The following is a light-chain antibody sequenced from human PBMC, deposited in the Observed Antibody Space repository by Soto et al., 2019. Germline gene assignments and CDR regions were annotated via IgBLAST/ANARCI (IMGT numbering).Light chain of an antibody. V-gene: IGKV3-15*01. J-gene: IGKJ1*01. Sequence: DIVMTQSPCTLSVSPGDGATLSCRASQNVGSDLAWYQQNPGQAPRLLIYRASSRATGISGRFSGSGSGTEFTLNITSLQSEDFAVYYCQQYHVWPRTFGQGTMVEIK. CDR3: QQYHVWPRT. CDR2: RAS. CDR1: QNVGSD.